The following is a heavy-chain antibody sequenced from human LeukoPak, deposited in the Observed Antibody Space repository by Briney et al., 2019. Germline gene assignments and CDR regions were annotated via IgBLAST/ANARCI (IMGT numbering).Heavy chain of an antibody. V-gene: IGHV3-23*01. J-gene: IGHJ4*02. CDR1: GFTFSNHA. CDR3: AKDRDYYGSGSYKGYFDY. CDR2: ISGSGGST. Sequence: PGGSLRLSCEASGFTFSNHAMNWVRQAPGKGLEWVSAISGSGGSTYYADSVKGRFTISRDNSKNTLYLQMNSLRAEDTAVYYCAKDRDYYGSGSYKGYFDYWGQGTLVTVSS. D-gene: IGHD3-10*01.